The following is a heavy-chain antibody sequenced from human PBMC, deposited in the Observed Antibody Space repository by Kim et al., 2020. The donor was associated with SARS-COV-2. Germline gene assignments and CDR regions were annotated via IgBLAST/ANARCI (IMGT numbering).Heavy chain of an antibody. CDR3: ARADVEMATTDAFDI. J-gene: IGHJ3*02. D-gene: IGHD5-12*01. CDR2: ISAYNGNT. CDR1: GYTFTSYG. V-gene: IGHV1-18*04. Sequence: ASVKVSCKASGYTFTSYGISWVRQAPGQGLEWMGWISAYNGNTNYAQKLQGRVTMTTDTSTSTAYMELRSLRSDDTAVYYCARADVEMATTDAFDIWGQGKLVTVSS.